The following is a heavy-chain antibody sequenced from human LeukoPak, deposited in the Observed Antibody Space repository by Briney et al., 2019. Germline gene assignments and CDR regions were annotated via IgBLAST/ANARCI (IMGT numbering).Heavy chain of an antibody. CDR3: ARHKEPSGVVVPAAGGLDV. CDR2: IYYSGST. V-gene: IGHV4-59*08. J-gene: IGHJ6*02. Sequence: SETLSLTCTVSAGSISSYYWSWIRQPPGKGLEWIGYIYYSGSTNYNPSLKSRVTISVDTSKNQFSLKLSSVTAADTAVYYCARHKEPSGVVVPAAGGLDVWGQGTTVTVSS. D-gene: IGHD2-2*01. CDR1: AGSISSYY.